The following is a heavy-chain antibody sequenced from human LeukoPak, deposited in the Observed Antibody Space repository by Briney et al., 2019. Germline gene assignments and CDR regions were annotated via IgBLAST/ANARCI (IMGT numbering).Heavy chain of an antibody. V-gene: IGHV1-2*02. CDR2: INPNSGGT. Sequence: GASVKVSCKASGYTFTGYYMHWVRQAPGQGLEWMGWINPNSGGTNYAQKFQGRVTMTRDTSISTAYMELSRLRSDDTAVYYCARDPTAMVKGLYYYYYMDVWGKGTTVTVSS. J-gene: IGHJ6*03. CDR1: GYTFTGYY. D-gene: IGHD5-18*01. CDR3: ARDPTAMVKGLYYYYYMDV.